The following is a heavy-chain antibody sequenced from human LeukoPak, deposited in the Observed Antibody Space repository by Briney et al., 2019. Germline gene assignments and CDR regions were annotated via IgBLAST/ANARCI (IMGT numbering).Heavy chain of an antibody. CDR3: AKGLSTNYYYGMDV. Sequence: GGSLRLSCAASGFTFSSYAMSWVRQAPGKGLEWVSAISGSGGSTYYADSVKGRFTISRDNSKNTLYLQMSSLRAEDTAVYYCAKGLSTNYYYGMDVWGQGTTVTVSS. CDR1: GFTFSSYA. J-gene: IGHJ6*02. CDR2: ISGSGGST. D-gene: IGHD2-2*01. V-gene: IGHV3-23*01.